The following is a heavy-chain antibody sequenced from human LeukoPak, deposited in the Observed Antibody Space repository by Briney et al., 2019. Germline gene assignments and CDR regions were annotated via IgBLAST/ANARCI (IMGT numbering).Heavy chain of an antibody. CDR2: IYSSGST. V-gene: IGHV4-4*07. CDR1: GGSINNYY. J-gene: IGHJ3*02. Sequence: SETLSLTCTVSGGSINNYYWSWIRQPAGKGLEWIGRIYSSGSTNYNPSLKSRVAMSIDTSRNHFSLKLTSVTAADTAIYYCARSFDTHAFDIWGQGTVVTVSS. CDR3: ARSFDTHAFDI.